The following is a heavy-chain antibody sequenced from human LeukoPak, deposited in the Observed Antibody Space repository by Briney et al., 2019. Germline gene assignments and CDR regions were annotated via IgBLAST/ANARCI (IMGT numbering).Heavy chain of an antibody. J-gene: IGHJ4*02. V-gene: IGHV3-7*01. D-gene: IGHD1-7*01. CDR2: IKQDGSEK. Sequence: GGSLRLSCAASGFTFSTYWMTWVRQAPGKGLEWVANIKQDGSEKYYVDSVKGRFTISRDNAMNSLYLQMNSLRAEDTAVYYCARDRGNWNYESFDYWGQGTLVTVSS. CDR3: ARDRGNWNYESFDY. CDR1: GFTFSTYW.